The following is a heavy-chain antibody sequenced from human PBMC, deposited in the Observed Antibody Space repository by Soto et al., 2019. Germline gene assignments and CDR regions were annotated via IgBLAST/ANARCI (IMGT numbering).Heavy chain of an antibody. CDR2: IYYSGST. Sequence: SETLSLTCTVSGGSISSYYWSWIRQPPGKGLEWIGYIYYSGSTNYNPSLKSRVTISVDTSKNQFSLKLSSVTAADTAVYYCASTSPYGIYAWGQGTPVTVS. J-gene: IGHJ6*02. CDR3: ASTSPYGIYA. CDR1: GGSISSYY. V-gene: IGHV4-59*01.